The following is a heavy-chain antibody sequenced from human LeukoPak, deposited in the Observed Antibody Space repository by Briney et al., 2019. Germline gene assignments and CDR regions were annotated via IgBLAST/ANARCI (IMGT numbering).Heavy chain of an antibody. CDR1: GGSISSGGYS. J-gene: IGHJ3*02. CDR3: ATTSSLTMIVRDGAFDI. Sequence: PSQTLSLTCAVSGGSISSGGYSWSWIRQPPGKGLEWIGYIYHSGSTYYNPSLKSRVTISVDRSKNQFSLKLSSVTAADTAVYYCATTSSLTMIVRDGAFDIWGQGTMVTVSS. D-gene: IGHD3-22*01. V-gene: IGHV4-30-2*01. CDR2: IYHSGST.